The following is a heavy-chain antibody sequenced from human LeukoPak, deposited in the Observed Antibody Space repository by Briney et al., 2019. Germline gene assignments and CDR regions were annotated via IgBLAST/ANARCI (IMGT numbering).Heavy chain of an antibody. CDR2: ISSSSSYI. CDR1: GFTFSSYS. J-gene: IGHJ3*02. V-gene: IGHV3-21*01. D-gene: IGHD6-13*01. Sequence: GGSLRLSCAASGFTFSSYSMNWVREAPGKGLEWVSSISSSSSYIYYADSVKGRFTISRDNAKNSLYLQMNSLRAEDTAVYYCAQLVRDAFDIWGQGTMVTVSS. CDR3: AQLVRDAFDI.